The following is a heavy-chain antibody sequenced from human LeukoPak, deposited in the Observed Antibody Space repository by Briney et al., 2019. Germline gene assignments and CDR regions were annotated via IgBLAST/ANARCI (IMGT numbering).Heavy chain of an antibody. J-gene: IGHJ4*02. Sequence: GGSLRLSCAASGFTFSSYGMHWVRQAPGKGLEWVADIWYDGSNKYYADSVKGRFTISRDNSKNTLYLQMNSLRAEDTAVYYCARDRHYDFWSGEAEFDYWGQGTLVTVSS. CDR1: GFTFSSYG. CDR2: IWYDGSNK. CDR3: ARDRHYDFWSGEAEFDY. V-gene: IGHV3-33*01. D-gene: IGHD3-3*01.